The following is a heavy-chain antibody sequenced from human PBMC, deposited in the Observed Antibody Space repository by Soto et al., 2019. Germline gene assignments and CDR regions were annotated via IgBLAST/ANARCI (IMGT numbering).Heavy chain of an antibody. CDR3: ARVIREVGYGDYDC. Sequence: QVQLVQSGAEVKQPGSSVKVSCKASGGTFSSYAISWVRQAPGQGLEWMGGIIPIFGTANYEQKCQGRVTITADKSTSTAYIELSSLRSEDTAVYYCARVIREVGYGDYDCWGQGTLVTVSS. V-gene: IGHV1-69*06. CDR2: IIPIFGTA. D-gene: IGHD4-17*01. CDR1: GGTFSSYA. J-gene: IGHJ4*02.